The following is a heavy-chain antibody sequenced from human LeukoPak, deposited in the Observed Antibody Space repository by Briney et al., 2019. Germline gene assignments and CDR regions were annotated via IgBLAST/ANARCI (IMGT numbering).Heavy chain of an antibody. D-gene: IGHD1-7*01. V-gene: IGHV4-39*01. Sequence: PSETLSLTCTVSGGSISSGPYDWGWIRQPPGKVLEWIASAYYTGSTYSSPSLRSRVTISVDTSRSQFSLRLRSVTAADTAVHYCVRSKTTGTYYFDYWGRGTLVTVSS. CDR3: VRSKTTGTYYFDY. CDR1: GGSISSGPYD. CDR2: AYYTGST. J-gene: IGHJ4*02.